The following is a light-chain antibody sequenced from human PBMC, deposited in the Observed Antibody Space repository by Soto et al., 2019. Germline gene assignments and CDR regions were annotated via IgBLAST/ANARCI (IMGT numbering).Light chain of an antibody. CDR3: QQFNTYPIT. CDR1: QDIRGA. J-gene: IGKJ5*01. V-gene: IGKV1-13*02. CDR2: DVS. Sequence: AIQLTQSPSSLSASVGDRVTITCRASQDIRGALAWYQQKPGKPPKLLIFDVSSLQSGVPSRFSGSGSGTDFTLTLSSLQHEDFATYYCQQFNTYPITFGQGTRLEIK.